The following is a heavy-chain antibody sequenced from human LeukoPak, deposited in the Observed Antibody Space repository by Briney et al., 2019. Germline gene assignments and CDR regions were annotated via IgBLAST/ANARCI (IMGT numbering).Heavy chain of an antibody. CDR2: ISDSGSKT. Sequence: GGSLRLSCAASGFIFSNYAMSWVRQAPGKGLECVSGISDSGSKTHYADSVKGRFTISRDNSKNTLYLQMNSLRAEDTAVYYCAEGMFYYASGSSDYWGQGTLVTVSS. D-gene: IGHD3-10*01. CDR1: GFIFSNYA. J-gene: IGHJ4*02. V-gene: IGHV3-23*01. CDR3: AEGMFYYASGSSDY.